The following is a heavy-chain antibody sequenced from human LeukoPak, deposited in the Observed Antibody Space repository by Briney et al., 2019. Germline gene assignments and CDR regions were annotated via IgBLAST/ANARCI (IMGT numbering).Heavy chain of an antibody. CDR1: GFTFTNFA. D-gene: IGHD1-14*01. CDR2: IWYDGSNK. CDR3: ARGAGTYSL. J-gene: IGHJ4*02. Sequence: GRSLRLSCAASGFTFTNFAIHWVRQAPGKGLEWVAVIWYDGSNKYYADSVKGRFTISRDNSKNTLYLQMNSLRAEDTAVYYCARGAGTYSLWGQGTLVTVSS. V-gene: IGHV3-33*08.